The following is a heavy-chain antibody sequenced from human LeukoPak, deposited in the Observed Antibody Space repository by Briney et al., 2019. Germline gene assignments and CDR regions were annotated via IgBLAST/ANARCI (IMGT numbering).Heavy chain of an antibody. D-gene: IGHD5-24*01. CDR1: GFTFSSYA. J-gene: IGHJ4*02. Sequence: GGSLRLSCAASGFTFSSYAMHWVRQAPGKGLEWVAVISYDGSNKYYADSVKGRFTISRDNSKNTLYLQMNSLRAEDTAVYYCAREGDGYNLYYFDYWGQGTLVTVSS. CDR3: AREGDGYNLYYFDY. CDR2: ISYDGSNK. V-gene: IGHV3-30*04.